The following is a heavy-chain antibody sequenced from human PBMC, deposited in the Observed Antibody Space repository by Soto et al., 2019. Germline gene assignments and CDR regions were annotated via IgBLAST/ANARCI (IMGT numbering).Heavy chain of an antibody. D-gene: IGHD3-3*01. CDR3: ARDTAIFGVVITNWFDP. CDR1: GGSISNYY. V-gene: IGHV4-59*01. Sequence: PSETLSLTCTVSGGSISNYYWSWIRQPPGMGLEWIGYIYYTGSTNYNPSLKSRVTISVDTSKNQFSLKLRSDDTAVYYCARDTAIFGVVITNWFDPWGQGTLVTVSS. CDR2: IYYTGST. J-gene: IGHJ5*02.